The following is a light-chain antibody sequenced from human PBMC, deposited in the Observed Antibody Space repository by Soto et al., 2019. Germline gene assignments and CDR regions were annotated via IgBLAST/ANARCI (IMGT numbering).Light chain of an antibody. J-gene: IGKJ1*01. CDR2: GAS. V-gene: IGKV3-20*01. Sequence: ILLTQSPGTLSLSPGDRATLSCGASQRVSSRYLAWYQQKPGQAPSLLIFGASNRATGIPERLSGSGYGTDFNLTIGRMETEDFAMYYCQQYSDSTPTFGQGTKVDIK. CDR3: QQYSDSTPT. CDR1: QRVSSRY.